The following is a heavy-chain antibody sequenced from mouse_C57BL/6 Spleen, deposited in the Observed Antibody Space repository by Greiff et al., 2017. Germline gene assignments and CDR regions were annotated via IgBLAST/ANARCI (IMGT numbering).Heavy chain of an antibody. Sequence: QVQLQQPGAELVKPGASVTLSCKASGYTFTSYWMHWVKQRPGQGLEWIGMIHPNSGSTNYNEKFKSKATLTVDKSSSTAYMQLSSLTSEDSAVYYCATDYDWFAYWGQGTLVTVSA. CDR2: IHPNSGST. CDR1: GYTFTSYW. CDR3: ATDYDWFAY. J-gene: IGHJ3*01. V-gene: IGHV1-64*01. D-gene: IGHD2-4*01.